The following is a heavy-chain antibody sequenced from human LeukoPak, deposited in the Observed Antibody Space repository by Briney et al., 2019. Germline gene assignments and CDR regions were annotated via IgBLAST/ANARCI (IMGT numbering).Heavy chain of an antibody. Sequence: GGSLRLSCAAPGFIFSNDAMHWVRQAPGKGLEWVAFIWFDGSNKHYADSVKGRFTISRDNSEDTLYLQMNSLRAEDTAVYYCVYGPRQYYFDYWGQGTLVTVSS. CDR2: IWFDGSNK. CDR1: GFIFSNDA. J-gene: IGHJ4*02. CDR3: VYGPRQYYFDY. V-gene: IGHV3-30*02. D-gene: IGHD2-2*02.